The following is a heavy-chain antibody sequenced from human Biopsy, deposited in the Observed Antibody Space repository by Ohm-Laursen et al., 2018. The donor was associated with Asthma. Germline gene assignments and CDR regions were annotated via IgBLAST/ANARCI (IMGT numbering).Heavy chain of an antibody. V-gene: IGHV4-39*01. J-gene: IGHJ4*02. CDR1: GGSITSSSYY. CDR3: VRQQYSSSWSTFDY. D-gene: IGHD3-22*01. Sequence: SETLSLTCAVSGGSITSSSYYWGWIRQPPGKGMEWIGSMYHSGSPYYHPSLKSRATISVDTSKNQLSLKMSSVTAADTAVYFCVRQQYSSSWSTFDYWGQGALVTVSS. CDR2: MYHSGSP.